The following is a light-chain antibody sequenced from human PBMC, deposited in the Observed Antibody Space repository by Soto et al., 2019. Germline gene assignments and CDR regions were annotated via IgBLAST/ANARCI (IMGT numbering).Light chain of an antibody. CDR1: SSDVGGYKY. Sequence: QSVLTQPASVSGSPGQSITISCTRTSSDVGGYKYVSWYQLHPGKAPKLMIYEVSNRPSGISNRFSASKSGNTASLTISGLQAEDEADYYCFSYTSSTAYVFGTGTKVTVL. J-gene: IGLJ1*01. CDR3: FSYTSSTAYV. CDR2: EVS. V-gene: IGLV2-14*01.